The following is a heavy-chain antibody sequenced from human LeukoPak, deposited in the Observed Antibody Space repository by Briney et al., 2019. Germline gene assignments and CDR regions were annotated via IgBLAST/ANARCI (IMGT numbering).Heavy chain of an antibody. V-gene: IGHV3-23*01. CDR2: ISGSGGRT. CDR3: AKDPKFYDYPRAFDI. D-gene: IGHD3-16*01. CDR1: GFTFSSYA. Sequence: GGSLRLSCAASGFTFSSYAMSWVRQAPGKGLEWVSAISGSGGRTYYADSVKGRFTISRDNSKNTLFLQMNSLRAEDTAVYYCAKDPKFYDYPRAFDIWGQETMVTVSS. J-gene: IGHJ3*02.